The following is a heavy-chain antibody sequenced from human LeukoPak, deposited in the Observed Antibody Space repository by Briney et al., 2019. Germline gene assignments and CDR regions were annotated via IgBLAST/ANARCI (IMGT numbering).Heavy chain of an antibody. D-gene: IGHD2-2*01. CDR3: ARDTSYCSSTSCYDAFDI. CDR1: GFTFSGYS. J-gene: IGHJ3*02. CDR2: ISSSSSYI. V-gene: IGHV3-21*01. Sequence: GGSLRLSCAASGFTFSGYSMNWVRQAPGKGLEWVSSISSSSSYIYYADSVKGRFTISRDNARNSLYLQMNSLRAEDTAVYYCARDTSYCSSTSCYDAFDIWGQGTMVTVSS.